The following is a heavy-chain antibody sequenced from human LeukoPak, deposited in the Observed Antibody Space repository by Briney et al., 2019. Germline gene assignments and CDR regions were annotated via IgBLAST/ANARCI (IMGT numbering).Heavy chain of an antibody. V-gene: IGHV4-59*08. J-gene: IGHJ4*02. Sequence: SETLSLTCTVSGGSISSYYWSWIRQPPGKGLEWIGYIYYSGSTNYNPSLKSRVTISVDTSKNQFSLKLSSVTAADTAVYYCARHETSSGSPRSYFDYWGQGTLVTVSS. CDR1: GGSISSYY. D-gene: IGHD3-10*01. CDR3: ARHETSSGSPRSYFDY. CDR2: IYYSGST.